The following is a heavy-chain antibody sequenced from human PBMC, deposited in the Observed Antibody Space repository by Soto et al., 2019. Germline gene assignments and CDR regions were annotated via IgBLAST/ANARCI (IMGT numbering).Heavy chain of an antibody. V-gene: IGHV3-30*18. Sequence: GGSLRLSCAASGFTFSSYGMHWVRQAPGKGLEWVAVISYDGSNKYYADSVKGRFTISRDNSKNTLYLQMNSLRAEDTAVYYCAKNPVPWELRLIYFDYWGQGTLVTVSS. CDR2: ISYDGSNK. CDR1: GFTFSSYG. CDR3: AKNPVPWELRLIYFDY. J-gene: IGHJ4*02. D-gene: IGHD1-26*01.